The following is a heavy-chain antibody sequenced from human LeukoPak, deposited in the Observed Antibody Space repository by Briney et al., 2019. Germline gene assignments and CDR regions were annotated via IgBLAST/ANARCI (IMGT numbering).Heavy chain of an antibody. D-gene: IGHD4-17*01. V-gene: IGHV4-31*03. Sequence: SQTLSLTCTVSGGSISNGGHYWSWIRQHPGKGLEWIGYIYHSGSTYYNPSLKGRVTISIDTSQNRFSLNLSSVTAADTAVYYCARVDYGGIDYWGQGTLVTVSS. CDR1: GGSISNGGHY. CDR2: IYHSGST. J-gene: IGHJ4*02. CDR3: ARVDYGGIDY.